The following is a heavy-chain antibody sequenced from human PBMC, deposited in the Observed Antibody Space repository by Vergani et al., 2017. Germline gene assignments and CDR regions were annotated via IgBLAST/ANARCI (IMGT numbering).Heavy chain of an antibody. CDR3: ARDVDYYDSSGYYYVYAFDI. V-gene: IGHV3-21*01. D-gene: IGHD3-22*01. CDR1: GFTFSSYS. J-gene: IGHJ3*02. Sequence: EVQLVESGGGLVKPGGSLRLSCAASGFTFSSYSMHWVRQAPGKGLEWVSSISSSSSYIYYADSVKGRFTISRDNAKNSLYLQMNSLRAEDTAVYYCARDVDYYDSSGYYYVYAFDIWGQGTMVTVSS. CDR2: ISSSSSYI.